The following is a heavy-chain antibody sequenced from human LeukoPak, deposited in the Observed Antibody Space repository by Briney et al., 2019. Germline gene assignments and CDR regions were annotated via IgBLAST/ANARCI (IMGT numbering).Heavy chain of an antibody. CDR3: ARAGYDTSGFWYFDL. CDR2: IHISGST. V-gene: IGHV4-61*02. J-gene: IGHJ2*01. Sequence: SQTLSLTCTVSGDSFSSGLYYWSWIRQPAGKRLEWIGRIHISGSTKYNPSLKSRATISEDTSKKQFSLKLSSVTAADTAVYYCARAGYDTSGFWYFDLWGRGTLVTVSS. CDR1: GDSFSSGLYY. D-gene: IGHD3-22*01.